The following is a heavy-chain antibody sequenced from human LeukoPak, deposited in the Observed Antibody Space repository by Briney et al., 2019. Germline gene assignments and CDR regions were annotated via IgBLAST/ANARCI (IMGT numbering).Heavy chain of an antibody. Sequence: SETLSLTCTGSGGSISNYYWSWIRQPPGKGLEWIGYIYYSGSTNYNPSLKSRVTISVDRSKNQFPLKLSSVTAADTAVYYCARVFDILTGYPDYWGQGTLVTVSS. CDR2: IYYSGST. CDR1: GGSISNYY. J-gene: IGHJ4*02. D-gene: IGHD3-9*01. CDR3: ARVFDILTGYPDY. V-gene: IGHV4-59*01.